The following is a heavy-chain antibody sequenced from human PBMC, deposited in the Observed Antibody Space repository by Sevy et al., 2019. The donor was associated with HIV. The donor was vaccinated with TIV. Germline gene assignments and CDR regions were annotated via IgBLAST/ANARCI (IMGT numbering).Heavy chain of an antibody. CDR3: ARGWFGELLGSYFYYGMDV. Sequence: ASVKVSCKASGYTFTSYDINWVRQATGQGLEWMGWMNPNSGNTGYAQKFQGRVTMTRNTSISTAYMELSSLRSEDTAVYYCARGWFGELLGSYFYYGMDVWGPGTTVTVSS. CDR2: MNPNSGNT. J-gene: IGHJ6*02. D-gene: IGHD3-10*01. V-gene: IGHV1-8*01. CDR1: GYTFTSYD.